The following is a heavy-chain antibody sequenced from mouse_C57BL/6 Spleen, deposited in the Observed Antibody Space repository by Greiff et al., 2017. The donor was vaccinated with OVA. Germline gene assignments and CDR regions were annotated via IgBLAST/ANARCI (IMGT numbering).Heavy chain of an antibody. CDR3: ARASYYSTPWLAY. V-gene: IGHV1-82*01. Sequence: QVQLQQSGPELVKPGASVKISCKASGYAFSSSWMNWVKQRPGTGLEWIGRIYPGDGDTNYNGKFKGKATLTADKSSSTAYMQLSSLTSEDSAVYCCARASYYSTPWLAYWGQGTLVTVSA. CDR1: GYAFSSSW. CDR2: IYPGDGDT. J-gene: IGHJ3*01. D-gene: IGHD2-5*01.